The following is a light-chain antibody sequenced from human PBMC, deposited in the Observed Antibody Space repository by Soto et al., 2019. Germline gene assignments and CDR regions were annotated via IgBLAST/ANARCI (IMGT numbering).Light chain of an antibody. CDR1: SSDVGGYNY. CDR3: SSFSSTSTLV. CDR2: AVS. V-gene: IGLV2-14*01. J-gene: IGLJ2*01. Sequence: QSVLTQPPSASGSPGQSVAISCTGTSSDVGGYNYVSWYQQHPGKAPQLMIYAVSNRPSGVSYRFSGSKSGNTASLTISGLQAEDEADYYCSSFSSTSTLVFGGGTKVTVL.